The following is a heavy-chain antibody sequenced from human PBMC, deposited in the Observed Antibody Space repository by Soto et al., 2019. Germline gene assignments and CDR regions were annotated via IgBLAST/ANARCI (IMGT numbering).Heavy chain of an antibody. CDR1: GGTFSSYA. CDR2: IIPIFGTA. D-gene: IGHD6-13*01. J-gene: IGHJ6*02. V-gene: IGHV1-69*13. CDR3: ARGPYSSSWDYYYYYGMDV. Sequence: GASVKVSCKASGGTFSSYAISWVRQAPGQGLEWMGGIIPIFGTANYAQKFQGRVTITADESTSTAYMELSSLRSEDTAVYYCARGPYSSSWDYYYYYGMDVWGQGTTVTVSS.